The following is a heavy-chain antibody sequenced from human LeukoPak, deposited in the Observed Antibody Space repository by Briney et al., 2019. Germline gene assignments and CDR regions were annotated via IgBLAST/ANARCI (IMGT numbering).Heavy chain of an antibody. Sequence: SETLSLTCTVSGGSISSYYWSWIRQPPGEGMEWVGYMFYSGSTNYNTSLKSRITISVEKSKKQFSLKLISFTSADTAVYYCSRRSGFYHSYFDYWGQGTLVTVSS. CDR2: MFYSGST. V-gene: IGHV4-59*08. CDR1: GGSISSYY. D-gene: IGHD3-22*01. CDR3: SRRSGFYHSYFDY. J-gene: IGHJ4*02.